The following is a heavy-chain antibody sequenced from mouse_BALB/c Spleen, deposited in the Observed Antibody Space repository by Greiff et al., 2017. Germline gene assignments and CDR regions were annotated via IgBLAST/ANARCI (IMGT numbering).Heavy chain of an antibody. CDR3: TREGVPEVFDY. J-gene: IGHJ2*01. V-gene: IGHV1-5*01. Sequence: EVQLQQSGTVLARPGASVKMSCKASGYTFTSYWMHWVKQRPGQGLEWIGAIYPGNSDTSYNQKFKGKAKLTAVTSTSTAYMELSSLTNEDSAVYYCTREGVPEVFDYWGQGTTLTVSS. CDR2: IYPGNSDT. CDR1: GYTFTSYW. D-gene: IGHD2-14*01.